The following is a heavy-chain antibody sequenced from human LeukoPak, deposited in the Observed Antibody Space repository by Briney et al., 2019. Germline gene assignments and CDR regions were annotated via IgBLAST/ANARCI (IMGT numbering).Heavy chain of an antibody. D-gene: IGHD3-22*01. Sequence: GGSLRLSCAASGFTFSSYAMSWVRQAPGKGLEWVSGISGSGDNTYYADSVKGRFTISRDNSKNTPYVQVNSLGTEDTAAYYCAKGSYYDSSGSFYFDYWGQGTLVTVSP. J-gene: IGHJ4*02. CDR3: AKGSYYDSSGSFYFDY. CDR1: GFTFSSYA. CDR2: ISGSGDNT. V-gene: IGHV3-23*01.